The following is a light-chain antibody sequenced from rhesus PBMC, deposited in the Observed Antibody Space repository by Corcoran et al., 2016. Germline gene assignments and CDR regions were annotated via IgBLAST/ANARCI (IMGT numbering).Light chain of an antibody. CDR3: QQYYSTPYS. V-gene: IGKV4-1*01. CDR1: QSLLYSSNNKNY. J-gene: IGKJ2*01. CDR2: WAS. Sequence: DIVMTQSPDSLAVSLGERVTINCKSSQSLLYSSNNKNYLAWYQQKPGQAPKLPIYWASSRESGVPNRFRGSGSGTDFTLTSSGLQAEDVAVYYCQQYYSTPYSFGQGTKVEIK.